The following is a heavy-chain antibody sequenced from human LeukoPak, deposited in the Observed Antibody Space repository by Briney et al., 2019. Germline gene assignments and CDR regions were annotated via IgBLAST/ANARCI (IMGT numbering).Heavy chain of an antibody. V-gene: IGHV3-23*01. J-gene: IGHJ5*02. Sequence: GGSLRLSCVVSGFTFSHYAMNWVRHAPGKGLEWVSTISGRGAGTFYADSVKGRFTISRDNSKNTLFLQMHSLRAEDTAVYYCAKDRREYSGSYNNWFDPWGQGTLVTVSS. CDR2: ISGRGAGT. D-gene: IGHD1-26*01. CDR3: AKDRREYSGSYNNWFDP. CDR1: GFTFSHYA.